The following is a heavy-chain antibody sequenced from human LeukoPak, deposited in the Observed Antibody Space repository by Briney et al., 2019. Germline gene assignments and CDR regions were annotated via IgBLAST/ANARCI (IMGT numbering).Heavy chain of an antibody. CDR2: MNPNSGNT. Sequence: ASVKVSCKASGYTFTSYDINWVRQATGQGLEWMGWMNPNSGNTGYAQKFQGRVTMTRNTSISTAYMELSSLRSEDTAVYYCARGLGYCSGGSCYSPYYYYYYGMDVWGQGTTVTVSS. D-gene: IGHD2-15*01. J-gene: IGHJ6*02. V-gene: IGHV1-8*01. CDR3: ARGLGYCSGGSCYSPYYYYYYGMDV. CDR1: GYTFTSYD.